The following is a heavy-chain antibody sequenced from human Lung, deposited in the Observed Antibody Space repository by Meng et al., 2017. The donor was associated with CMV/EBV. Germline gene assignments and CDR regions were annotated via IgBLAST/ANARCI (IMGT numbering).Heavy chain of an antibody. CDR2: IDWDDDK. CDR3: ARFQIGYVGAFDI. V-gene: IGHV2-70D*14. Sequence: SGPXLVXPTQTLTLTCTFSGFSLSTSGMRVSWIRQPPGQALEWLARIDWDDDKFYNTSLKTRLTVSKDTSANQVVFTMTNMDPVDTATYYCARFQIGYVGAFDIWXQGTMVTVSS. D-gene: IGHD5-12*01. J-gene: IGHJ3*02. CDR1: GFSLSTSGMR.